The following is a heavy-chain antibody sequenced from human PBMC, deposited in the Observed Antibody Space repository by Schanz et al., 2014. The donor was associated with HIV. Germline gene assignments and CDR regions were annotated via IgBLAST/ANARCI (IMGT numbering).Heavy chain of an antibody. J-gene: IGHJ6*02. Sequence: WTWIRQHPGKGLEWIGYIYYSGNTHYNPSLRGRLTISVDTSKNQFSLEVNSVTAADTAVYYCARSGDYGDRSQPYYYYGMDVWGQGTTVTVSS. CDR2: IYYSGNT. CDR3: ARSGDYGDRSQPYYYYGMDV. D-gene: IGHD4-17*01. V-gene: IGHV4-31*02.